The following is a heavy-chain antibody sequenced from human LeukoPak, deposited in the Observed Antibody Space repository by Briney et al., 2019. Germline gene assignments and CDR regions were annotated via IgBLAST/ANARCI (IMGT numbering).Heavy chain of an antibody. D-gene: IGHD6-13*01. CDR2: IRYDGSNK. Sequence: GGSLRLSCAASGFTFNSYGMHWVRQAPGKGLEWVAFIRYDGSNKYYADSVKGRFTISRDNSKNTLYLQVNSLRAEDTAVYYCAKDPPQPRSSWFDYWGQGTLVTVSS. J-gene: IGHJ4*02. CDR1: GFTFNSYG. V-gene: IGHV3-30*02. CDR3: AKDPPQPRSSWFDY.